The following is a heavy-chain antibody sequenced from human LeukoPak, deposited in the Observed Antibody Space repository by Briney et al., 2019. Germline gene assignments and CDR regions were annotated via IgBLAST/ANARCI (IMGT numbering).Heavy chain of an antibody. Sequence: ASVQVSCKASGYTFSNYAMHWVRQAPGQRLEWMGWINTGNGNTKYSQKFQGRVTITRDTSASTAYMELSSLRSEDTAIYYCARDIHDYGDYVFDYWGQGTLVTVSS. D-gene: IGHD4-17*01. CDR2: INTGNGNT. CDR1: GYTFSNYA. J-gene: IGHJ4*02. V-gene: IGHV1-3*04. CDR3: ARDIHDYGDYVFDY.